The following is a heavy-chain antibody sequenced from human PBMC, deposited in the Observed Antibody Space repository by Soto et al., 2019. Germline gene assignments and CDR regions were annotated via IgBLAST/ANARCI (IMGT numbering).Heavy chain of an antibody. CDR1: GGSMSSYY. J-gene: IGHJ5*02. CDR2: VYSSGGT. Sequence: SETLSLTCTFSGGSMSSYYWTWIRQPAGKGLEWIGRVYSSGGTHYNPSLKSRVTITLDTSKNQFSLRLLSVTDADTAVYYCARGQRFSDWFDPWGQGTRVTVSS. D-gene: IGHD3-3*01. CDR3: ARGQRFSDWFDP. V-gene: IGHV4-4*07.